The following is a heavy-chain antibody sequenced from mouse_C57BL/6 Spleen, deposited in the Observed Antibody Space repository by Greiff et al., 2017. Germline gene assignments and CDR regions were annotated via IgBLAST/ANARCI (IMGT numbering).Heavy chain of an antibody. D-gene: IGHD1-1*01. V-gene: IGHV1-80*01. Sequence: QVQLKESGAELVKPGASVKISCKASGYAFSSYWMNWVKQRPGKGLEWIGQIYPGDGDTNYNGKFKGKATLTADKSSSTAYMQLSSLTSEDSAVYFCASYGSPLNFDVWGTGTTVTVSS. CDR3: ASYGSPLNFDV. CDR1: GYAFSSYW. J-gene: IGHJ1*03. CDR2: IYPGDGDT.